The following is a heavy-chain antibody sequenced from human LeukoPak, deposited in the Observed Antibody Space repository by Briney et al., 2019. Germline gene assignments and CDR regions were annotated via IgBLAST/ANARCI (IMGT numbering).Heavy chain of an antibody. J-gene: IGHJ4*02. CDR2: IGTAGDT. CDR3: ARSLSRSSSFDY. D-gene: IGHD6-13*01. Sequence: PGGSRRLSCAASGLTLSSYDMHWVRQATGKGLEWVSAIGTAGDTYYPGSVKGRFTISRENAKNSLYLQMNSLRAGDTAVYYCARSLSRSSSFDYWGQGTLVTVSS. CDR1: GLTLSSYD. V-gene: IGHV3-13*01.